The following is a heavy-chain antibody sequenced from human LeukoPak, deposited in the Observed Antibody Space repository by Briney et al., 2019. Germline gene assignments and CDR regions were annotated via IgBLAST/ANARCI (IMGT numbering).Heavy chain of an antibody. J-gene: IGHJ6*02. CDR2: INSDGSTT. D-gene: IGHD5-24*01. Sequence: PGGSLRLSCAASGFTFSTYWMHWARQAPGKGLVWVSHINSDGSTTNYADSLKGRFTISRDNAKNTLYLQMNSLRAEDTAVYYCVRESTSLTIFGMDVWGQGTTVTVSS. CDR1: GFTFSTYW. V-gene: IGHV3-74*01. CDR3: VRESTSLTIFGMDV.